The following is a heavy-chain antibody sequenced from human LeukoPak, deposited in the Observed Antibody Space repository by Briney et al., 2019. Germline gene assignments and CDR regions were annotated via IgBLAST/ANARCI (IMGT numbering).Heavy chain of an antibody. CDR3: AREGECAGGTCSDPSRELDV. D-gene: IGHD2-15*01. CDR1: GFIFRRYW. V-gene: IGHV3-74*01. CDR2: INSDGRTS. J-gene: IGHJ4*02. Sequence: GGSLRLSCAVSGFIFRRYWMHWVRQVPGKGLVWVSRINSDGRTSRYADSVKGRFTISRDNAKNTLYLQVNSLRAEDTAIYYCAREGECAGGTCSDPSRELDVWGQGTLVTVSS.